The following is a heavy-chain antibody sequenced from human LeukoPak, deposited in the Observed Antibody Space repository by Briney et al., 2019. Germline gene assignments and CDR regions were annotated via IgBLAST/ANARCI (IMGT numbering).Heavy chain of an antibody. CDR1: GGTFSSYA. J-gene: IGHJ6*02. V-gene: IGHV1-69*05. D-gene: IGHD6-19*01. CDR3: ASLHSGSGWPYYYYGMDV. CDR2: IIPIFGTA. Sequence: GASVKVSCKASGGTFSSYAISWVRQAPGQGLEWMGGIIPIFGTANYAQKFQGRVTITTDESTSTAYMELSSLRSEDTAVYYCASLHSGSGWPYYYYGMDVWGQGTTVTVSS.